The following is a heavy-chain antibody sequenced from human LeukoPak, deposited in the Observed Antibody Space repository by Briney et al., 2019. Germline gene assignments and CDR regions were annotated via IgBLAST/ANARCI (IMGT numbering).Heavy chain of an antibody. CDR1: GFTFSSYS. V-gene: IGHV3-21*01. CDR2: ISSSSSYI. D-gene: IGHD4-17*01. Sequence: GGSLRLSCAASGFTFSSYSMNWVRQAPGKGLEWVSSISSSSSYIYYADSVKGRFTISRDNAKHSLYLQMNSLRAEDTAVYYCARVVVDYGDYGGAFDIWGQGTMVTVSS. J-gene: IGHJ3*02. CDR3: ARVVVDYGDYGGAFDI.